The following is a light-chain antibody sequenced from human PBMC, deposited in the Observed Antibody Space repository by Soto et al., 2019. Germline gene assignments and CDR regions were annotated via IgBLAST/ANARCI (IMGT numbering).Light chain of an antibody. V-gene: IGKV1-12*01. CDR3: QQANTFPLT. CDR2: AAS. J-gene: IGKJ5*01. CDR1: QGISSC. Sequence: DIQITHSPSSLSASVWDRATLTFRASQGISSCLAWYHQKPGKAPKLLIYAASTLQSGVPSRFSGSGSGTHFTLTISSLQPEDFATYYCQQANTFPLTFGQGTQLEIK.